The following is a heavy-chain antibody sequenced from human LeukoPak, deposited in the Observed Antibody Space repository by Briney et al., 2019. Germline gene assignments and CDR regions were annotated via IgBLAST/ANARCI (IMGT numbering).Heavy chain of an antibody. CDR1: GYSFTNLW. V-gene: IGHV5-51*01. CDR2: FYPSDSDA. D-gene: IGHD5-18*01. Sequence: GESLKISCKASGYSFTNLWIAWVRQLPGKGLEWMGIFYPSDSDARYGPSFQGQVTISADRSISTAYLQWSSLKASDTAMYYCARRSDGYADYWGQGTLVTVSS. CDR3: ARRSDGYADY. J-gene: IGHJ4*02.